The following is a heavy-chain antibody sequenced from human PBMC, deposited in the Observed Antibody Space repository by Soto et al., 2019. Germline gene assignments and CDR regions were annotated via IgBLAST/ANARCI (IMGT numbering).Heavy chain of an antibody. V-gene: IGHV5-10-1*01. CDR3: ARQLRIEQQPKGGMDV. CDR1: GYSFTSYW. J-gene: IGHJ6*02. D-gene: IGHD6-13*01. Sequence: PGESLKISCKGSGYSFTSYWISWVRQMPGKGLEWMGRIDPSDSYTNYSPSFQGHVTISADKSISTAYLQWSSLKASDTAMYYCARQLRIEQQPKGGMDVWGQGTTVTVSS. CDR2: IDPSDSYT.